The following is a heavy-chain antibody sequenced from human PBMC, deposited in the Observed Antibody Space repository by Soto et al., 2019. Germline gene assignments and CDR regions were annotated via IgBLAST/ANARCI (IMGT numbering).Heavy chain of an antibody. CDR2: ISGSGGST. J-gene: IGHJ6*02. Sequence: PGGSLRLSCAASGFTFSSYAISWGRQAPGKGLEWVSAISGSGGSTYYADSVKGRFTISRDNSKNTLYLQMNSLRAEDTAVYYCAKGARITIFGVVTYESYYYYGMEIWGQGTTVTVSS. D-gene: IGHD3-3*01. V-gene: IGHV3-23*01. CDR1: GFTFSSYA. CDR3: AKGARITIFGVVTYESYYYYGMEI.